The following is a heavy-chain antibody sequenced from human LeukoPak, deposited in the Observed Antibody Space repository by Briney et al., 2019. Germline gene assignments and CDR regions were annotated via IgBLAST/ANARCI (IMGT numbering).Heavy chain of an antibody. J-gene: IGHJ2*01. CDR1: GYTFTGYY. CDR3: ARVFDYVWGSYRYNWYFDL. Sequence: ASVKVSCKASGYTFTGYYMHWVRQAPGQGLEWMGWINPNSGGTNYAQKFQGRVTMTRDTSISTAYMELSRLRSDDTAVYYCARVFDYVWGSYRYNWYFDLWGRGTLVTVSS. CDR2: INPNSGGT. D-gene: IGHD3-16*02. V-gene: IGHV1-2*02.